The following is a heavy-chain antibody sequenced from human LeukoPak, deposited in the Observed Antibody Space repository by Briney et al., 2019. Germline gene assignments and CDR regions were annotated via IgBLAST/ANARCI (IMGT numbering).Heavy chain of an antibody. CDR1: GGSISSSSYY. Sequence: SETLSLTCTVSGGSISSSSYYWGWIRPPPGKGLEWVGSIYYSGSTYYNPSLKSRVTISVDTSKNQFSLKLSSVTAADTAVYYCARPGYYDSSGYFDYWGQGTLVTVSS. CDR3: ARPGYYDSSGYFDY. J-gene: IGHJ4*02. CDR2: IYYSGST. D-gene: IGHD3-22*01. V-gene: IGHV4-39*01.